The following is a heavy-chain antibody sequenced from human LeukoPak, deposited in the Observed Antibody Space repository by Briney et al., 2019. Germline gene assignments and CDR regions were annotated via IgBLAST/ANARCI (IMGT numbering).Heavy chain of an antibody. CDR1: GFTFSSYG. CDR2: IYSGGSM. D-gene: IGHD2-15*01. J-gene: IGHJ4*01. CDR3: ARGAGSLPY. Sequence: PGRSLRLSCAASGFTFSSYGMHWVRQAPGKGLEWVSVIYSGGSMYYGDSVKGRFTISRDNSKNTLYLQMNSLRAEDTAVYYCARGAGSLPYWGQGALVTVSS. V-gene: IGHV3-53*01.